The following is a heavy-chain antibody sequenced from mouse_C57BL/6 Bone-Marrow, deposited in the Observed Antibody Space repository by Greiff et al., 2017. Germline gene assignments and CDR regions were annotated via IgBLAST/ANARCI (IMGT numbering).Heavy chain of an antibody. V-gene: IGHV1-81*01. CDR2: IYPRSGNT. CDR1: GYTFTSYG. CDR3: ARQGLRRAAWFAY. D-gene: IGHD2-2*01. Sequence: VKLMESGAELARPGASVKLSCKASGYTFTSYGISWVKQRTGQGLEWIGEIYPRSGNTYYNEKFKGKATLTADKSSSTAYMELRSLTSEDSAVYFCARQGLRRAAWFAYWGQGTLVTVSA. J-gene: IGHJ3*01.